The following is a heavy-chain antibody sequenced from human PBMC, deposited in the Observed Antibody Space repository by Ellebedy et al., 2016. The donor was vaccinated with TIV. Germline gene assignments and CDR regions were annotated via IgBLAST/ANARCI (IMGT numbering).Heavy chain of an antibody. Sequence: GESLKISCAASGFTFSSYGMHWVRQAPGKGLEWVAVISYDGSNKYYADSVKGRFTISRDNSKNTLYLQMNSLRAEDTAVYYCAKGTAVAGYYGMDVWGQGTTVTVSS. J-gene: IGHJ6*02. CDR3: AKGTAVAGYYGMDV. CDR1: GFTFSSYG. D-gene: IGHD6-19*01. CDR2: ISYDGSNK. V-gene: IGHV3-30*18.